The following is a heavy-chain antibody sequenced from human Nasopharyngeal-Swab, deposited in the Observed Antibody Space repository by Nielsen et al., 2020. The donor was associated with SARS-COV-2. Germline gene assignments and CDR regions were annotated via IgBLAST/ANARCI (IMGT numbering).Heavy chain of an antibody. V-gene: IGHV3-48*02. CDR1: GFAFTDYS. CDR3: VREFEATGATYLDY. Sequence: GSLRLSCAASGFAFTDYSMDWVRQAPGKGPEWVSYITSSSSTRYYADSVKGRFTVSRDNAKNSLYLQMSSLRDEDTAVYYCVREFEATGATYLDYWGLGTLVTVSS. CDR2: ITSSSSTR. D-gene: IGHD1-26*01. J-gene: IGHJ4*02.